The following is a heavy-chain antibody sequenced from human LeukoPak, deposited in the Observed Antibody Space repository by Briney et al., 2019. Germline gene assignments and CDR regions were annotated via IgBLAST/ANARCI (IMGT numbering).Heavy chain of an antibody. CDR1: GFSFSDHS. CDR2: IRNKALSYTT. Sequence: GGSLRLSCAASGFSFSDHSMDWVRQAPGKGLEWVGRIRNKALSYTTEYAASVKGRFTFSRDDSRGSLYLQMNSLKTEDTAVYYCARSPLFDIWGQGTMVTVSS. CDR3: ARSPLFDI. J-gene: IGHJ3*02. V-gene: IGHV3-72*01.